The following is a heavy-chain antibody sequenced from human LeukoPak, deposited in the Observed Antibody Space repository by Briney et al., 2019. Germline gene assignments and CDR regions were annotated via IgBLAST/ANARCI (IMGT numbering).Heavy chain of an antibody. CDR2: ISPDGNFI. J-gene: IGHJ4*02. CDR1: GFTFSSSG. CDR3: AKADEVPAATIGPAGY. V-gene: IGHV3-21*04. Sequence: MTGGSLRLSCAASGFTFSSSGMNWVRQAPGKGLEWVSSISPDGNFIPQADSVKGRFTISRDNAKNSVYLQMESLRVEDTAVYYCAKADEVPAATIGPAGYWGQGTLVTVSS. D-gene: IGHD2-2*01.